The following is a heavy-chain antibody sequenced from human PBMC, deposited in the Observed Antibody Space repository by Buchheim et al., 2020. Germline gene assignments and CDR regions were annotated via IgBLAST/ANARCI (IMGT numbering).Heavy chain of an antibody. V-gene: IGHV3-30*03. D-gene: IGHD4-17*01. CDR1: GFSFSTYD. CDR2: ISFDGKTQ. Sequence: VQLVESGGGLVQPGGSLRLSCAASGFSFSTYDIHWVRQAPGKGLEWVAVISFDGKTQYYTDSVKGRFTISRDNSKNTLYLQMDSLRPEDTALYYCASPAGYAYGDSPLDSWGQGTL. J-gene: IGHJ4*02. CDR3: ASPAGYAYGDSPLDS.